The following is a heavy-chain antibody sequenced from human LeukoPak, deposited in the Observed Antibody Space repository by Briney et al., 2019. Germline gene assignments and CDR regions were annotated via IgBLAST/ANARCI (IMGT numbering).Heavy chain of an antibody. CDR3: ARQSITMVRGVPAYYFDY. CDR1: GSISGYY. D-gene: IGHD3-10*01. Sequence: SETLSLTCTVSGSISGYYWSWIRQPPGKGLEWIGYIYTSGSTNYNPSLKSRVTISVDTSKNQFSLKLSSVTAADTAVYYCARQSITMVRGVPAYYFDYWGQGTLVTVSS. CDR2: IYTSGST. J-gene: IGHJ4*02. V-gene: IGHV4-4*09.